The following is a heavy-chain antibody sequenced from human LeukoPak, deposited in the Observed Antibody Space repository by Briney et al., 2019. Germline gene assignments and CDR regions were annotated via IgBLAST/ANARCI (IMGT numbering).Heavy chain of an antibody. Sequence: GGSLRLSCAASGFTFSSYAMSWVRQAPGKGLEWVSAISGSGGSTYYADSVKGRFTISRDNSKNTLYLQMNSLRVEDTAVYYCARVSGYGWGNPFDYWGQGTLVTVSS. CDR2: ISGSGGST. D-gene: IGHD3-10*01. CDR3: ARVSGYGWGNPFDY. CDR1: GFTFSSYA. V-gene: IGHV3-23*01. J-gene: IGHJ4*02.